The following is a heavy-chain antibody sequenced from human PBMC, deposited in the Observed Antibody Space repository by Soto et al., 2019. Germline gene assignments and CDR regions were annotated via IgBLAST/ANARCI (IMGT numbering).Heavy chain of an antibody. V-gene: IGHV1-2*04. CDR1: GYTFTGYY. Sequence: GASVKVSCKASGYTFTGYYMHWVRQAPGQGLEWMGWINPNSGGTNYAQKFQGWVTMTRDTSISTAYMELSRLRSDDTAVYYCARSVTTVTTIGVFDIWGKGTMVTVSS. CDR2: INPNSGGT. CDR3: ARSVTTVTTIGVFDI. J-gene: IGHJ3*02. D-gene: IGHD4-17*01.